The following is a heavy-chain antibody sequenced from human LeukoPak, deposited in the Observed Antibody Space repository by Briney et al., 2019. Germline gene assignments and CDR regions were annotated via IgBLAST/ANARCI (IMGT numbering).Heavy chain of an antibody. Sequence: PGGSLRLSCAASGFTFGSYGMHWVRQAPGKGLEWVAVISYDGSNKYYADSVKGRFTISRDNSKNTLYLQMNSLRAEDTAVYYCAKDPGPAAIYPRDYYYYYGMDVWGQGTTVTVSS. V-gene: IGHV3-30*18. J-gene: IGHJ6*02. CDR1: GFTFGSYG. CDR2: ISYDGSNK. D-gene: IGHD2-2*01. CDR3: AKDPGPAAIYPRDYYYYYGMDV.